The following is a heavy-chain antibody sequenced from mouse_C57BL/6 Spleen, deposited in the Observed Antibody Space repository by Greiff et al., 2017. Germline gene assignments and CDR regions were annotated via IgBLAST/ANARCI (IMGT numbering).Heavy chain of an antibody. Sequence: QVQLKQSGAELVKPGASVKISCKASGYAFSSYWMNWVKQRPGKGLEWIGQIYPGDGDTNYNGKFKGKATLTADKSSSTAYMQLSSLTSEDSAVYVCARSRGHYYAMDYWGQGTSVTVSS. V-gene: IGHV1-80*01. CDR1: GYAFSSYW. J-gene: IGHJ4*01. CDR2: IYPGDGDT. CDR3: ARSRGHYYAMDY.